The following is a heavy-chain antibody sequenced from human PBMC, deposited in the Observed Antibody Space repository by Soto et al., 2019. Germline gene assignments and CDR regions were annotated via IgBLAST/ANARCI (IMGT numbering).Heavy chain of an antibody. V-gene: IGHV3-48*03. CDR2: INSDGATI. D-gene: IGHD4-4*01. CDR1: VFTFLNYE. Sequence: RVSCATSVFTFLNYEMNWVRQSPGKGLEWVSYINSDGATIYYADSVKGRFTVSRDNAENSLYLQMNSLRAEDTAVYYCARVKRATVNTKPYLDYWGQGTMVTVSS. CDR3: ARVKRATVNTKPYLDY. J-gene: IGHJ4*02.